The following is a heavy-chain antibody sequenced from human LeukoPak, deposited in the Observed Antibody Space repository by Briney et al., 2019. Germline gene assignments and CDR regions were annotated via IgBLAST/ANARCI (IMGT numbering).Heavy chain of an antibody. V-gene: IGHV3-30*18. Sequence: GRSLRLSCAASGFTFSSYGMHWVRQAPGKGLEWVAVISYDGSNKYYADSVKGRFTISRDNSENTLYLQMNSLRAEDTAVYYCAKSSDIVVVVAVGGSLDYWGQGTLVTVSS. CDR2: ISYDGSNK. CDR3: AKSSDIVVVVAVGGSLDY. D-gene: IGHD2-15*01. J-gene: IGHJ4*02. CDR1: GFTFSSYG.